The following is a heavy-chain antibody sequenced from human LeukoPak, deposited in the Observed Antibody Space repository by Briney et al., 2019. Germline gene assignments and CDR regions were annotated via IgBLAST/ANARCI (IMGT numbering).Heavy chain of an antibody. CDR1: SGSTNGYY. V-gene: IGHV4-59*01. J-gene: IGHJ5*02. Sequence: SETLSLTCTVSSGSTNGYYWSCIRQPPWKRLEGIGYVAYSGATNYNLSVKSRVTIALDTSTTQFSLKLSSVTAADTAFYYCARTVSGYYFDAWGPGTLVTVSS. D-gene: IGHD5-12*01. CDR2: VAYSGAT. CDR3: ARTVSGYYFDA.